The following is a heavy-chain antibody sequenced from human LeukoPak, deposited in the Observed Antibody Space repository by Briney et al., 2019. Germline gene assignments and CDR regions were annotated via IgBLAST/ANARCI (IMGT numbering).Heavy chain of an antibody. J-gene: IGHJ6*03. V-gene: IGHV4-38-2*01. CDR3: ARQTGIWNYYYYYYMDV. D-gene: IGHD3-10*01. CDR1: GYSISSGYY. Sequence: PSETLSLTCAVSGYSISSGYYWGWIRQPPGKGLEWIGGIYHSGSTYYNPSLKSRVTISVDTSKSQFSLKLSSMTAADTAVYYCARQTGIWNYYYYYYMDVWGKGTTVTVSS. CDR2: IYHSGST.